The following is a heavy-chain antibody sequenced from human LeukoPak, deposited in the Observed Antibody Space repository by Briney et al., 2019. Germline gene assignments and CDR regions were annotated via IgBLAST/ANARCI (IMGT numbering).Heavy chain of an antibody. CDR2: IDTDGGDT. J-gene: IGHJ4*02. V-gene: IGHV3-74*01. CDR3: TRDRYPAAREFDY. Sequence: GGSLRLSCAASGFTFSNYWMHWVRQAPGKGLVWVSRIDTDGGDTSYADSVKGRFTISRDNAKNTLYLQMNKLRAEDTAMYYCTRDRYPAAREFDYWGQGTLVTVSS. D-gene: IGHD2-2*01. CDR1: GFTFSNYW.